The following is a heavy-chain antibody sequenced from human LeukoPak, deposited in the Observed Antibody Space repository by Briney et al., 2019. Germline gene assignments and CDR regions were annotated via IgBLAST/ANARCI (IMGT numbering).Heavy chain of an antibody. D-gene: IGHD3-22*01. J-gene: IGHJ4*02. CDR2: IIPILGIA. CDR1: GGTFSSHA. V-gene: IGHV1-69*04. Sequence: SVKVSCKASGGTFSSHAISWVRQAPGQGLEWMGRIIPILGIANYAQKFQGRVTITADKSTSTAYMELSSLRSEDTAVYYCAVLVLYYDSSGQGNYWGQGTLVTVSS. CDR3: AVLVLYYDSSGQGNY.